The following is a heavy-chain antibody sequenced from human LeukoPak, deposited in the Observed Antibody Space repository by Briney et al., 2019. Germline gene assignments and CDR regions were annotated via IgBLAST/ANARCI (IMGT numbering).Heavy chain of an antibody. CDR1: GYTFTGYY. V-gene: IGHV1-8*02. CDR3: ARERGGQAGSYFPS. Sequence: ASVKVSCKASGYTFTGYYMHWVRQAPGQGLEWMGWMRPNSGKTGYAQKFQGRVTMTRNISISTVYMELSSLRFEDTAVYYCARERGGQAGSYFPSWGQGTLVIVSS. CDR2: MRPNSGKT. J-gene: IGHJ4*02. D-gene: IGHD1-26*01.